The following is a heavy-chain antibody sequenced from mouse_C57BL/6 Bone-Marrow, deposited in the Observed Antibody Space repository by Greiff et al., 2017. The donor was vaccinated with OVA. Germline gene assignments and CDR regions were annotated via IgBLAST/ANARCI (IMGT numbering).Heavy chain of an antibody. V-gene: IGHV1-22*01. D-gene: IGHD2-2*01. Sequence: VQLQQSGPELVKPGASVKMSCKASGYTFTDYNMHWVKQSHGKSLEWIGYINPNNGGTSYNQKFKGKATLTVNKSSSTAYMELRSLTSEDSAVYYCARTMVTSHYYAMDYWGQGTSVTVSS. CDR3: ARTMVTSHYYAMDY. J-gene: IGHJ4*01. CDR1: GYTFTDYN. CDR2: INPNNGGT.